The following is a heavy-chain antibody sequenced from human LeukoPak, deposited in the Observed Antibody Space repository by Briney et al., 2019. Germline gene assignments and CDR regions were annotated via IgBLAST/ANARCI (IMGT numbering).Heavy chain of an antibody. V-gene: IGHV4-34*01. CDR3: ARYVGATMFYFDY. D-gene: IGHD1-26*01. Sequence: SETLSLTCAVYGGSFSGYYWSWIRQPPGKGLEWIGEISHSGSTNYNPSLKSRVTISVDTSKNQFSLKLSSVTAADTAVYYCARYVGATMFYFDYWGQGMLVTVSS. CDR1: GGSFSGYY. CDR2: ISHSGST. J-gene: IGHJ4*02.